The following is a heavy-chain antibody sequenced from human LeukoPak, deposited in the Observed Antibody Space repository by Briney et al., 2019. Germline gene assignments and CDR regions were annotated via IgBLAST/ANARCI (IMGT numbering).Heavy chain of an antibody. CDR3: AKDTRFERLYPMAFDY. J-gene: IGHJ4*02. V-gene: IGHV3-30*02. CDR2: IRYDGSNK. Sequence: GGSLRLSCAASGFTFSSYGMHWVRQAPGKGLEWVAFIRYDGSNKYYADSVKGRFTISRDNSKNTLYLQMNSLRAEDTAVYYCAKDTRFERLYPMAFDYWGQGTLVTVSS. CDR1: GFTFSSYG. D-gene: IGHD1-1*01.